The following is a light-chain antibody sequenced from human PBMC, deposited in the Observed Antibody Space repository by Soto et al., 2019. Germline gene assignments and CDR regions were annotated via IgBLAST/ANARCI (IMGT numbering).Light chain of an antibody. V-gene: IGKV3-20*01. CDR3: QQYASSVT. Sequence: PGDRATLSCRASQSFSSTFFAWYQQKPGQAPRLLIYGASSRATGIPDRFSGSGSGTDFTLTISRLEPEDFAVYYCQQYASSVTFGQGTKAEIK. CDR2: GAS. CDR1: QSFSSTF. J-gene: IGKJ1*01.